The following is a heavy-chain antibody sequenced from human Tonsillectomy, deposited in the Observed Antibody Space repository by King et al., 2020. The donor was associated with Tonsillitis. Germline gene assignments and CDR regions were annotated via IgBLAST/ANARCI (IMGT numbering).Heavy chain of an antibody. J-gene: IGHJ4*02. CDR1: GYSFTTYW. Sequence: QLVQSGAEVKKPGESLKISCKGSGYSFTTYWIGWVRQMPGKGLEWMGIIYPGDSDTKYSPSFQGQVTISADKSISTAYLQWSSLKASDTAMYYCARRGRTILGIALADSQLDFWGQGTLVTVSS. V-gene: IGHV5-51*01. D-gene: IGHD6-19*01. CDR3: ARRGRTILGIALADSQLDF. CDR2: IYPGDSDT.